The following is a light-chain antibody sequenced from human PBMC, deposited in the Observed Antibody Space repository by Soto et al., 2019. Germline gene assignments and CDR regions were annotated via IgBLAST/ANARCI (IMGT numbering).Light chain of an antibody. CDR1: SSNIGAGYD. V-gene: IGLV1-40*01. CDR2: GNN. CDR3: QSYDSGLSGSV. J-gene: IGLJ2*01. Sequence: QSVLTQPPSVSGAPGQRVTISCTGSSSNIGAGYDVNWYQQHPGTAPKVLIYGNNNRPSGVPDRFSGSKSGTSASLAITGLQAEDEADYYCQSYDSGLSGSVFGGGTKLTVL.